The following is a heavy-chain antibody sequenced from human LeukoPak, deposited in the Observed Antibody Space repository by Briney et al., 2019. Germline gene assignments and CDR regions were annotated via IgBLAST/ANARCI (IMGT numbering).Heavy chain of an antibody. V-gene: IGHV3-15*01. CDR2: IKSKTNGETR. CDR1: GFTLSDAW. D-gene: IGHD1-26*01. J-gene: IGHJ4*02. Sequence: GSLRLPCAASGFTLSDAWMNWVRQAPSKGLEWVGLIKSKTNGETRDYASPVKGRFTISRDDSDNTLYLQMNSLKSEDTAVYYCVTELSGSFPTWGQGTLVTVSS. CDR3: VTELSGSFPT.